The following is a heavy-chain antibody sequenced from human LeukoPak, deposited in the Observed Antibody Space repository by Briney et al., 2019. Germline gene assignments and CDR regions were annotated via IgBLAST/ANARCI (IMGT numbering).Heavy chain of an antibody. D-gene: IGHD4-17*01. J-gene: IGHJ6*02. CDR3: ARNERDDYGDYGMDV. V-gene: IGHV3-21*01. Sequence: GGSLRLSCAASGFTFSSYGMNWVRQAPGKGLEWVSSINTASSYIYYADSVKGRFTISRDNAKNSLYLQMNSLGAGDTAVNYCARNERDDYGDYGMDVWGQGTTVTVSS. CDR1: GFTFSSYG. CDR2: INTASSYI.